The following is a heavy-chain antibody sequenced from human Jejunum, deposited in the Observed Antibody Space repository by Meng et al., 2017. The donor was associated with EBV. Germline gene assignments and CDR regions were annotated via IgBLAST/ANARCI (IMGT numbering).Heavy chain of an antibody. CDR1: GYALTTHH. J-gene: IGHJ4*02. V-gene: IGHV1-8*01. Sequence: QVERVRSGAEVKKPGASVKVSFKASGYALTTHHINWVRQATGQGVEYMGWMSPANGDTGYEQSFQGRLAMTRDTSISTAYMELSSLTSDDTAVYYCARGDGYNLYWGQGTLVTVSS. CDR2: MSPANGDT. CDR3: ARGDGYNLY. D-gene: IGHD5-24*01.